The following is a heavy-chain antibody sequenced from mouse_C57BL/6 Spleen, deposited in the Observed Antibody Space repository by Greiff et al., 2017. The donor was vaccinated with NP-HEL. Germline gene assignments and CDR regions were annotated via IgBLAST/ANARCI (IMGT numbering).Heavy chain of an antibody. CDR3: ASGGPYFDD. J-gene: IGHJ2*01. V-gene: IGHV1-31*01. CDR1: GYSFTGYY. CDR2: IYPYNGVS. Sequence: VHVKQSGPELVKPGASVKISCKASGYSFTGYYMHWVKQSHGNILDWIGYIYPYNGVSSYNQKFKGKATLTVDKSSSTTYREIRSETSEDAAVYYSASGGPYFDDWGKGTTLTVSS.